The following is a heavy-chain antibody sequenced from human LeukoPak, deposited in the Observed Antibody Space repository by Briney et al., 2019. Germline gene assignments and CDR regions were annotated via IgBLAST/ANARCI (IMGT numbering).Heavy chain of an antibody. CDR2: ISSSSTTI. CDR1: GFTFSSYS. Sequence: PGGSLRLSCAASGFTFSSYSMMWVRQAPGKGLEWVSYISSSSTTIHYADSVKGRFTISRDNAKNSLYLQMNSLRAEDTAVYYCAELGITIIGGVWGKGTTVTISS. D-gene: IGHD3-10*02. J-gene: IGHJ6*04. V-gene: IGHV3-48*04. CDR3: AELGITIIGGV.